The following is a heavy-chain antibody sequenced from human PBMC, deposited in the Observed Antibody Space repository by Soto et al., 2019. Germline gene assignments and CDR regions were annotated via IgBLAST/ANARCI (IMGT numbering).Heavy chain of an antibody. CDR1: GYSFTSYW. CDR3: ARQDKKGSYGPAGAFGI. CDR2: IYPGGSDT. J-gene: IGHJ3*02. D-gene: IGHD1-26*01. Sequence: GESLKISCKGSGYSFTSYWIGWVRQMPGKGLEWMGIIYPGGSDTRYSPSFQGQVTISADKSISTAYLQWSSLKASDTAMYYCARQDKKGSYGPAGAFGIWGQGTMVTVSS. V-gene: IGHV5-51*01.